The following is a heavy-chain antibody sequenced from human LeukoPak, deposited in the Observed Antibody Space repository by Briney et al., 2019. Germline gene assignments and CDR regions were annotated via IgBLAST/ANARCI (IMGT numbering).Heavy chain of an antibody. D-gene: IGHD5-18*01. J-gene: IGHJ4*02. CDR2: IYYSGST. Sequence: SETLSLTCTVSGGSISSYYWSWIRQPPGKGLEWIGYIYYSGSTNYNPSLKSRVTISVDTSKNQLSLKLSSVTAADTAVYYCARADTAMVLLDYWGQGTLVTVSS. V-gene: IGHV4-59*01. CDR3: ARADTAMVLLDY. CDR1: GGSISSYY.